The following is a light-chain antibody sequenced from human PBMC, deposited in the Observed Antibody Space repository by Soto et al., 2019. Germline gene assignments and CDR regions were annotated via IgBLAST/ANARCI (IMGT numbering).Light chain of an antibody. CDR1: QSVSSNS. V-gene: IGKV3-20*01. Sequence: EIVLTQFPGSLSLSPGERATLSCRASQSVSSNSLAWYQQKPGQAPRLLIYAASRRATGIPDRFSGSGSGTDFTLTISRLEPEDFAVYYCQQYGTSLFTFGPGTKVDIK. J-gene: IGKJ3*01. CDR2: AAS. CDR3: QQYGTSLFT.